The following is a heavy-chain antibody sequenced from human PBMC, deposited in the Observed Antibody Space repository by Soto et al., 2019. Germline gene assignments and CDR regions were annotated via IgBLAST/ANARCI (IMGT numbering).Heavy chain of an antibody. Sequence: EVQLVESGGGLVKPGGSLRLSCEGSGFTVSNGWMTWARQSPGNVLEWVGRIKTNIDGGRIDYAAPGKGRFTISRDDSNNTLYPQMNSLKSQDTAVYYCTTNSVTNFYYYGMEVWGHGTTVTVSS. CDR3: TTNSVTNFYYYGMEV. V-gene: IGHV3-15*01. CDR2: IKTNIDGGRI. CDR1: GFTVSNGW. J-gene: IGHJ6*02.